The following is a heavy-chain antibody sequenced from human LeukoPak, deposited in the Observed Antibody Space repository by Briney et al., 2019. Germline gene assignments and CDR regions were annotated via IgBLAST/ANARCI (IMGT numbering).Heavy chain of an antibody. Sequence: PGGSLRLSCAASGFTFSSYARSWVRQAPGKGLEWVSAISGSGGSTYYADSVKGRFTISRDNSKNTLYLQMNSLRAEDTAVYYCAKDLNYYDSSGSDFSFDYWGQGTLATVSS. D-gene: IGHD3-22*01. CDR1: GFTFSSYA. CDR2: ISGSGGST. V-gene: IGHV3-23*01. J-gene: IGHJ4*02. CDR3: AKDLNYYDSSGSDFSFDY.